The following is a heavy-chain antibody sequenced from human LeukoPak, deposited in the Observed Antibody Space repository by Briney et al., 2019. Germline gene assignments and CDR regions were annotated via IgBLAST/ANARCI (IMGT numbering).Heavy chain of an antibody. J-gene: IGHJ4*02. CDR1: GYTFTGYY. CDR3: ARPRRRYHKLDY. Sequence: GASVKVSCKASGYTFTGYYMHWVRQGPGQGLEWMGWINPNSGGRNYAQKSQGRVTMTTDPSISTAYMELSRLRSDATAVYYCARPRRRYHKLDYWGQGTLVTVSS. V-gene: IGHV1-2*02. D-gene: IGHD1-14*01. CDR2: INPNSGGR.